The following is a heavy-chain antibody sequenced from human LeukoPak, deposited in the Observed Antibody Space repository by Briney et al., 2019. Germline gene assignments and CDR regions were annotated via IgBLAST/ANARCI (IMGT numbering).Heavy chain of an antibody. CDR2: IYSGGST. D-gene: IGHD6-13*01. J-gene: IGHJ4*02. V-gene: IGHV3-53*01. CDR3: AISSSWYRFDY. CDR1: GFTVSSNY. Sequence: PGGSLRLSCAASGFTVSSNYMSRVRQAPGKGLEWVSVIYSGGSTYYADSVKGRFTISRDNSKNTLYLQMNSLRAEDTAVYYCAISSSWYRFDYWGQGTLVTVSS.